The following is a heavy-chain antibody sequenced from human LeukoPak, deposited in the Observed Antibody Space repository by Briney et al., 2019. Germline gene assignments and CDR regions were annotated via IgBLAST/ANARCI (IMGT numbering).Heavy chain of an antibody. D-gene: IGHD3-22*01. J-gene: IGHJ4*02. CDR2: ISSSSSTI. CDR3: ARVLHKRNYDSSTYYGY. V-gene: IGHV3-48*01. CDR1: GFTFSSYS. Sequence: GGSLRLSCAASGFTFSSYSMNWVRQAPGKGLEWVSYISSSSSTIYYADSVNGRFTISRDNAKNSLYLQMNSLRAEDTAVYYCARVLHKRNYDSSTYYGYWGQGTLVTVSS.